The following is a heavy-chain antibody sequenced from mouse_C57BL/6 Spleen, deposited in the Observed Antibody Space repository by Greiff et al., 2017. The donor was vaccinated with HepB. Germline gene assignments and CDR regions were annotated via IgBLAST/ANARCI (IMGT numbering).Heavy chain of an antibody. D-gene: IGHD2-4*01. V-gene: IGHV2-2*01. J-gene: IGHJ2*01. CDR3: ARKGGYYDSYFDY. Sequence: VQWVESGPGLVQPSQSLSITCTVSGFSLTSYGVHWVRQSPGKGLEWLGVIWSGGSTDYNAAFISRLSISKDNSKSQVFFKMNSLQADDTAIYYCARKGGYYDSYFDYWCQGTTLTVSS. CDR1: GFSLTSYG. CDR2: IWSGGST.